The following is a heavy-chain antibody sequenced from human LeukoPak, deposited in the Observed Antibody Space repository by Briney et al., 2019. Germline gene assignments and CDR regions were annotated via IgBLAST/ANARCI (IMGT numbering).Heavy chain of an antibody. J-gene: IGHJ3*02. CDR3: ARVASDRAVAGAFDI. V-gene: IGHV3-20*01. CDR1: GFTFDDYG. CDR2: INWNGGST. Sequence: GGSLRLSCAASGFTFDDYGMSWVRQAPGKGLEWVSGINWNGGSTGYADSVKGRFTISRDNAKNSLYLQMNSLRAEDTALYHCARVASDRAVAGAFDIWGQGTMVTVSS. D-gene: IGHD6-19*01.